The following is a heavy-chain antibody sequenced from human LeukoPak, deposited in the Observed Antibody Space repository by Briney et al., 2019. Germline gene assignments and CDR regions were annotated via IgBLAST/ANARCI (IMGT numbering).Heavy chain of an antibody. D-gene: IGHD2-15*01. V-gene: IGHV4-34*01. J-gene: IGHJ6*02. CDR2: INHSGST. CDR1: GGSLSGYY. CDR3: ARGLVVVVAATRGMDV. Sequence: SETLSLTCAVYGGSLSGYYWTWIRQPPGKGLEWIGEINHSGSTSYNPSLKSRVTISVDTSKNQFSLKLSSVTAADTGVYYCARGLVVVVAATRGMDVWGQGTTVTVSS.